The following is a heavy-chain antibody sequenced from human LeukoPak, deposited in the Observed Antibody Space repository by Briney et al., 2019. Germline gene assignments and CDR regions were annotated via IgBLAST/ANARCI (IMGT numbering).Heavy chain of an antibody. V-gene: IGHV3-30*04. Sequence: GRSLRLSCAASGFTFSNNAMHWVRQAPGKGLAWVALISYDGSDKYYVDSVKGRFTISRDKSKNTLYLQMNSLRAEDTAVYYCARGRSLIAAAVTGYLDYWGQGTLVTVSS. CDR1: GFTFSNNA. CDR3: ARGRSLIAAAVTGYLDY. D-gene: IGHD6-13*01. J-gene: IGHJ4*02. CDR2: ISYDGSDK.